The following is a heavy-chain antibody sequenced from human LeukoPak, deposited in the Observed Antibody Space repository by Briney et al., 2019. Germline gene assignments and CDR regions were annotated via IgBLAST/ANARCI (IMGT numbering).Heavy chain of an antibody. CDR2: INPNSGGT. CDR3: ASHPPWAYGMDV. Sequence: ASVKVSCKASGYTFTGYYMHWVQQAPGQGLEWMGWINPNSGGTNYAQKFQGRVTMTRDTSISTAYMELSRLRSDDTAVYYCASHPPWAYGMDVWGQGTTVTVSS. CDR1: GYTFTGYY. J-gene: IGHJ6*02. V-gene: IGHV1-2*02. D-gene: IGHD7-27*01.